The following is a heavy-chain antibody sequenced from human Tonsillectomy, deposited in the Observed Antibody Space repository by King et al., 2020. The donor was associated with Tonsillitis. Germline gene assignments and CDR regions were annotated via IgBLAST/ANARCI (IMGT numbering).Heavy chain of an antibody. V-gene: IGHV3-53*01. D-gene: IGHD3-10*01. J-gene: IGHJ6*02. CDR1: GFTVSSNY. CDR3: ARGGGFGEPINYYYYGMDV. Sequence: VQLVESGGGLIQPGGSLRLSCAASGFTVSSNYMSWVRQAPGKGLEWVSVIYSGGSTYYADSVKGRFTFSRDNSKNTLYLQMNSLRAEDTAVYYCARGGGFGEPINYYYYGMDVWGQGTTVTVSS. CDR2: IYSGGST.